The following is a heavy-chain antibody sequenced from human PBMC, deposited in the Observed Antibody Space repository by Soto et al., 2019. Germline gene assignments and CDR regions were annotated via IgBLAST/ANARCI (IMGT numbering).Heavy chain of an antibody. CDR2: IIPILGIA. V-gene: IGHV1-69*02. CDR3: ASSYCSGGSCYVKCDY. Sequence: QVQLVQSGAEVKKPGSSVKVSCKASGGTFSSYTISWVRQAPGQGLEWMGRIIPILGIANYAQKFQGRVTITADKSTSTAYMELSSLRSEDTAVYYCASSYCSGGSCYVKCDYWGQGTLVTVSS. D-gene: IGHD2-15*01. CDR1: GGTFSSYT. J-gene: IGHJ4*02.